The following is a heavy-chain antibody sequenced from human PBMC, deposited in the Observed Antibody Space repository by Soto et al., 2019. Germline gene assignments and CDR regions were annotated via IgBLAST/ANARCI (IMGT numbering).Heavy chain of an antibody. V-gene: IGHV4-39*01. CDR1: GVSISSSSYY. Sequence: SETLSLTCTVSGVSISSSSYYWGWIRQPPGKGLEWIGSIYYSGSTYYNPSLKSRVTISVDTSKNQFSLKLSSVTAADTAVCYCARQDILTGYFNWGQGTLVTVSS. D-gene: IGHD3-9*01. CDR3: ARQDILTGYFN. J-gene: IGHJ4*02. CDR2: IYYSGST.